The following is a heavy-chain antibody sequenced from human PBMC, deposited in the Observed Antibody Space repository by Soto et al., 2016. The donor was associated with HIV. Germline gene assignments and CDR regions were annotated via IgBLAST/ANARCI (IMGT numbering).Heavy chain of an antibody. D-gene: IGHD4-17*01. CDR1: GYTFTGYY. CDR2: MNPDNGNT. Sequence: QVQLVQSGAEVKKPGASVKVSCKASGYTFTGYYMHWVRQAHGQGPEWMGWMNPDNGNTEFAQNFQDRVTFTRNRSISTAYLELNSLTSDDTAVYYCARGVKDLTVILDYWGQGTLVTVSS. J-gene: IGHJ4*02. CDR3: ARGVKDLTVILDY. V-gene: IGHV1-8*03.